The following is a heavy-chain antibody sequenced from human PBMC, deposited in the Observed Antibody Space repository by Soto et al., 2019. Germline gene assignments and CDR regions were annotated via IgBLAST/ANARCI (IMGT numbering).Heavy chain of an antibody. CDR3: ARDPGYYDSGDYFDY. J-gene: IGHJ4*02. V-gene: IGHV3-48*02. CDR1: GFSFSSYS. Sequence: GGSLRLSCAASGFSFSSYSMNWVRQAPGKGLEWVSYISGGSTTIYYADSVKGRFTISRDNAKNSLYLRMNSLRDEDTAVYYCARDPGYYDSGDYFDYWGQGALVTVSS. D-gene: IGHD3-22*01. CDR2: ISGGSTTI.